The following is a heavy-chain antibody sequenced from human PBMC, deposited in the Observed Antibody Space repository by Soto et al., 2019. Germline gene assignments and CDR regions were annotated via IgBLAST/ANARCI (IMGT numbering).Heavy chain of an antibody. Sequence: QVQLVQSGAEVKKPGSSVKVSCKASGGTFSSYAISWVRQAPGQGLEWMGGIIPIFGTANYAQKFQGRVTITADESTSTAYMELNSLRSEDTAVYYCARSRVTYYYDRSAFDIWGQGTMVTVSS. V-gene: IGHV1-69*01. CDR2: IIPIFGTA. D-gene: IGHD3-22*01. CDR3: ARSRVTYYYDRSAFDI. J-gene: IGHJ3*02. CDR1: GGTFSSYA.